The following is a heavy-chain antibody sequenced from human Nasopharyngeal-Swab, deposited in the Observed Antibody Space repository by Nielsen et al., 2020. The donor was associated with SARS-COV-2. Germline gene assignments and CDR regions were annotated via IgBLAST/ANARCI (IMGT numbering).Heavy chain of an antibody. CDR1: GGSISSSYYY. CDR2: IYNSGST. CDR3: VRGGYYYDSSGFSIEFDF. D-gene: IGHD3-22*01. J-gene: IGHJ4*02. Sequence: SETLSLTCTVSGGSISSSYYYWGWIRQPPGKGLEWIGSIYNSGSTYYNPSLLSRVTMSVDTSKNQFSLRLNSETAADTAVFYCVRGGYYYDSSGFSIEFDFWGQGILVTVSS. V-gene: IGHV4-39*07.